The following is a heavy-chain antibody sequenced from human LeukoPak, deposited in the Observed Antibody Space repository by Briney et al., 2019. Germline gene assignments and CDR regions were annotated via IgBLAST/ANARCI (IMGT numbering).Heavy chain of an antibody. CDR3: AKAGRGYSYGSHAFDI. V-gene: IGHV3-23*01. CDR1: GFTFSDYA. J-gene: IGHJ3*02. Sequence: GGSLRLSCAASGFTFSDYAMSWVRQAPGKGLEWVSVISGSGGSGGSTDYADSVKGRFTISRDNSKNTLYLQMNSLRAEDTAIYYCAKAGRGYSYGSHAFDIWGQGTMVTVSS. D-gene: IGHD5-18*01. CDR2: ISGSGGSGGST.